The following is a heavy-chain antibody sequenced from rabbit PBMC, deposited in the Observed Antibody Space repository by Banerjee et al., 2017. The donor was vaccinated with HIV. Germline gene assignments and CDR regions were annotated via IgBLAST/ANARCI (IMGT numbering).Heavy chain of an antibody. CDR3: ARDTGTSFSTYVMDL. Sequence: QSWEEAGGGRVEPEGALTLTCTTSGFSFSSNDYMCWGRQAPARGLEWIACTAGGRSTFTSYASWAEGRFSCSKASSTTVTLQMTSLTAADTATYFCARDTGTSFSTYVMDLWGQGTLVTVS. CDR1: GFSFSSNDY. CDR2: TAGGRSTFT. D-gene: IGHD8-1*01. J-gene: IGHJ3*01. V-gene: IGHV1S40*01.